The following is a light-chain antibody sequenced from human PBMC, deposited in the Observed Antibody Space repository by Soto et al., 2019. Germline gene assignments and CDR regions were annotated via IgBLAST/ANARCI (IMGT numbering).Light chain of an antibody. J-gene: IGLJ1*01. CDR2: QVT. CDR1: INDVGGYNY. Sequence: QSALTQPPSASGSPGQSVTISCAGTINDVGGYNYVSWYQQHPGKVPQLMIYQVTKPPSGVPDRFSASKSDTTASLTISGLQAEDEGDYYCMSYAGGNRFVFGTGTKLTVL. V-gene: IGLV2-8*01. CDR3: MSYAGGNRFV.